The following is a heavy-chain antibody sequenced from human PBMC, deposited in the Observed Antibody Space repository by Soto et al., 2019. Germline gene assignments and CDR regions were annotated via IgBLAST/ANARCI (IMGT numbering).Heavy chain of an antibody. CDR2: ISWDGGST. V-gene: IGHV3-43*01. J-gene: IGHJ1*01. Sequence: PGGSLRLSCAASGFTFDDYTMHWVRQAPGKGLEWVSLISWDGGSTYYADSVKGRFTISRDNSKNSLYLQMNSLRTEDTALYYCAKAPLTVTTPLWFQHWGQGTLVTVSS. CDR1: GFTFDDYT. CDR3: AKAPLTVTTPLWFQH. D-gene: IGHD4-4*01.